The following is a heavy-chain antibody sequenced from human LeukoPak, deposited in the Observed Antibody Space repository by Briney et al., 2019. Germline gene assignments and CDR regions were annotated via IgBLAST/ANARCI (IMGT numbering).Heavy chain of an antibody. D-gene: IGHD5-12*01. V-gene: IGHV1-2*02. Sequence: AASVKVSCKASGYTFTGYYMHWVRQAPGQGLEWMGWINPNSGGTNYAQKFQGRVTMTRDTSISTAYMELSRLRSDDTAVYYCARDYPAEWLRPCLDPWGQGTLVTVSS. CDR3: ARDYPAEWLRPCLDP. CDR2: INPNSGGT. J-gene: IGHJ5*02. CDR1: GYTFTGYY.